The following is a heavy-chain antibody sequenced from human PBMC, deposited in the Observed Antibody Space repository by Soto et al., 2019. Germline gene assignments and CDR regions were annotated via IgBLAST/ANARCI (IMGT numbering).Heavy chain of an antibody. D-gene: IGHD3-22*01. Sequence: ESLKISCKGSGYSFTSYWIRCFRQMPVEVLEWMGRIDPSDSYTNYSPSFQGHVTISADKSISTAYLQWSSLKASDTAMYYCATPTYYDSSGYYPIYYGMDVWGQGTTVTVSS. CDR2: IDPSDSYT. J-gene: IGHJ6*02. CDR3: ATPTYYDSSGYYPIYYGMDV. V-gene: IGHV5-10-1*01. CDR1: GYSFTSYW.